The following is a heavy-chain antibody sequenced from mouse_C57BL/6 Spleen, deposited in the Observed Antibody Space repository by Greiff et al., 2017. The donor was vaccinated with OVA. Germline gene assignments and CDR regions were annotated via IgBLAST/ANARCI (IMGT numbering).Heavy chain of an antibody. CDR3: ARFDYRIYYAMDY. Sequence: VQLQQSGPELVKPGASVKISCKASGYTFTDYYMNWVKQSHGKSLEWIGDINPNNGGTSYNQKFKGKATLTVDKSSSTAYMELRSLTSEDSAVYYCARFDYRIYYAMDYWGQGTSVTVSS. V-gene: IGHV1-26*01. J-gene: IGHJ4*01. CDR1: GYTFTDYY. CDR2: INPNNGGT. D-gene: IGHD2-4*01.